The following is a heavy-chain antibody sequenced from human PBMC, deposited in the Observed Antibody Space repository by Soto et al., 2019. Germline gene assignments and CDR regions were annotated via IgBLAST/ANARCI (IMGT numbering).Heavy chain of an antibody. CDR2: IYTSGST. CDR1: GGSISSYY. Sequence: PSETLSLTGTVSGGSISSYYWSWIRQPAGKGLEWIGRIYTSGSTNYNPSLKSRVTMSVDTSKNQFSLKLSSVTAADTAVYYCAREGLGARSYYYYGMDVWGQGTTVTVSS. J-gene: IGHJ6*02. CDR3: AREGLGARSYYYYGMDV. D-gene: IGHD3-16*01. V-gene: IGHV4-4*07.